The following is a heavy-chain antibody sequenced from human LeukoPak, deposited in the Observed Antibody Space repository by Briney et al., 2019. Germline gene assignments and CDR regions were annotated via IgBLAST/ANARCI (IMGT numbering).Heavy chain of an antibody. CDR3: ARAYSSSWYWNWFDP. CDR1: GYSISSGYY. Sequence: SETLSLACTVSGYSISSGYYWGWIRQPPGKGLEWIGNIYPTGSTYYNPSLKSRVTISVDTSKNQFSLKVSSVSAADTAVYYCARAYSSSWYWNWFDPWGQGTLVTVSS. V-gene: IGHV4-38-2*02. D-gene: IGHD6-13*01. J-gene: IGHJ5*02. CDR2: IYPTGST.